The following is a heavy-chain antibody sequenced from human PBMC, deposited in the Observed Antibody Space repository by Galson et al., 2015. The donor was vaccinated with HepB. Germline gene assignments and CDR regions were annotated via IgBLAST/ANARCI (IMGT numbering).Heavy chain of an antibody. V-gene: IGHV1-69*13. CDR2: IIPIFGTA. CDR3: ARPSEKNAVVVIRYGMDV. J-gene: IGHJ6*02. CDR1: GGTFSSYA. Sequence: SVKVSCKASGGTFSSYAISWVRQAPGQGLEWMGGIIPIFGTANYAQKFQGRVTITADESTSTAYMELSSLRSEDTAVYYCARPSEKNAVVVIRYGMDVWGQGTTVTVSS. D-gene: IGHD3-22*01.